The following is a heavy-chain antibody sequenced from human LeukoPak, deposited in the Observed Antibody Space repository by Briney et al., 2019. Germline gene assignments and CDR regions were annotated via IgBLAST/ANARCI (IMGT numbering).Heavy chain of an antibody. D-gene: IGHD1-14*01. J-gene: IGHJ5*02. Sequence: PGGSLRLSCEASGFTFSIYAMNWVRQAPGKGLEWLAVIWYDGSNTNYADSVKGRFTISRDNSKNTLYMQMNSLRAEDTAVYYCAKGDTTDPFDPWGQGTLVTVSS. CDR1: GFTFSIYA. CDR2: IWYDGSNT. CDR3: AKGDTTDPFDP. V-gene: IGHV3-33*06.